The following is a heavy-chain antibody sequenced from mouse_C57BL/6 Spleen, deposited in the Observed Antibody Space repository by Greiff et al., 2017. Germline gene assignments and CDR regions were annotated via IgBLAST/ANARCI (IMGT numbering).Heavy chain of an antibody. CDR3: ARSAYAMDY. Sequence: EVQLQQSGPELVKPGASVKLPCKASGYTFTDYNMDWVKQSHGKSLEWIGVINPNNGGTIYNQKFKGKATLTVDKSSSTAYMELRSLTSEDTAVYYCARSAYAMDYWGQGTSVTVSS. CDR2: INPNNGGT. V-gene: IGHV1-18*01. CDR1: GYTFTDYN. J-gene: IGHJ4*01.